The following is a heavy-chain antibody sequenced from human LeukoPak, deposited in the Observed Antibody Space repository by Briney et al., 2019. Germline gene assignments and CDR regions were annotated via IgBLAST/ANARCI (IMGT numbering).Heavy chain of an antibody. J-gene: IGHJ4*02. Sequence: PGGSLRLSCAASGFTFDDYAMHWVRQAPGKGLEWVSGISWNSGSIGYADSVKGRFTISRDNAKNSLYLQMNSLRAEDTALYYCAKGSGYSYGECDHWGQGTLVTVSS. CDR2: ISWNSGSI. CDR3: AKGSGYSYGECDH. CDR1: GFTFDDYA. V-gene: IGHV3-9*01. D-gene: IGHD5-18*01.